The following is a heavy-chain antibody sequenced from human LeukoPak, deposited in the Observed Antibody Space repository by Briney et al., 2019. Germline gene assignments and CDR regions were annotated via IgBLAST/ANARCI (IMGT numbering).Heavy chain of an antibody. CDR2: IYYNGNT. CDR3: ARGRSNYYGMDV. J-gene: IGHJ6*02. D-gene: IGHD1-26*01. V-gene: IGHV4-59*01. Sequence: SETLSLTCSVSDGSINSYYWNWIRRPPGKGLEWIGYIYYNGNTNYSPSLKSRVTMSVDTSKNLFSLKVSSVTAADTTVYYCARGRSNYYGMDVWGQGTTVTVSS. CDR1: DGSINSYY.